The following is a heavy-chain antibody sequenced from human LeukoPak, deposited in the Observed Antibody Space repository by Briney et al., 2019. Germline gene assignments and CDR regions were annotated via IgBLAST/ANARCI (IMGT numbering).Heavy chain of an antibody. CDR2: ISYSGSS. Sequence: SETLSLTCTVSGGSIISTIYYWGWIRQSPGKGLDWIGSISYSGSSFCKPSLKSRVTIAVDTSKNQFSLKLSSVTAADTAVYYCARGRPFSTWQTKYNWFDPWGQGTLVTVSS. CDR1: GGSIISTIYY. J-gene: IGHJ5*02. V-gene: IGHV4-39*07. D-gene: IGHD1-1*01. CDR3: ARGRPFSTWQTKYNWFDP.